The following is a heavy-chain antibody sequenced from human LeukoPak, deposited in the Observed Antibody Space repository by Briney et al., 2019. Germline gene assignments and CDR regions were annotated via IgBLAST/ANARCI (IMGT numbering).Heavy chain of an antibody. CDR1: GFTFCNDP. Sequence: PGGSLRLSCAASGFTFCNDPMSWLRQTPGKGLEWVSTINYSGGSTYYADSVKGRFTISRDNSKNTLYLQMNSLRVDDTAVYYCASRPGWRGFECWGQGTLLPVSS. V-gene: IGHV3-23*01. CDR2: INYSGGST. CDR3: ASRPGWRGFEC. D-gene: IGHD3-10*01. J-gene: IGHJ4*02.